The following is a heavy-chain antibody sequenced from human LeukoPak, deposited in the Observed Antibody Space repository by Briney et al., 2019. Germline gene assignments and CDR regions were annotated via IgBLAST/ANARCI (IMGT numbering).Heavy chain of an antibody. J-gene: IGHJ3*02. CDR3: ARDLAGPPQEAFDI. CDR1: GFTFSSYW. Sequence: GGSLRLSCAASGFTFSSYWMSWVRQAPGEGLEWVANIKQDGSEKYYVDSVKGRFTISRDNAKNSLYLQMNSLRAEDTAVYYCARDLAGPPQEAFDIWGQGTMVTVSS. CDR2: IKQDGSEK. V-gene: IGHV3-7*01.